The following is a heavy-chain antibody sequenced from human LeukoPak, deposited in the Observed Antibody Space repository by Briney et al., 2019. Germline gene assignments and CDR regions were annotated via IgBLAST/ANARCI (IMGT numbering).Heavy chain of an antibody. D-gene: IGHD2-15*01. CDR1: GFTFSSYG. Sequence: GGSLRLSCAASGFTFSSYGMNWVRQAPGKGLEWVSYISSSGSTVYYADSVKGRFTISRDNAKNSLYLQMNSLRAEDTAVYYCERGGQDIVVVVAATYYFDYWGQGTLVTVSS. CDR2: ISSSGSTV. CDR3: ERGGQDIVVVVAATYYFDY. J-gene: IGHJ4*02. V-gene: IGHV3-48*03.